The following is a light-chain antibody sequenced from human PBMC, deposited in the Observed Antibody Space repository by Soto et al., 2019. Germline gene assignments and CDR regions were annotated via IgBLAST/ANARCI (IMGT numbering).Light chain of an antibody. CDR2: DAS. CDR1: QTLSTY. Sequence: EIVLTQSPATLSLSPGDRATLSCRASQTLSTYVAWYQQKPGQAPRLLIYDASNRATGIPARFSGSGSGAEFTLTISSLEPEDFAVYYCQQRYNWPLTFGQGTKVEI. CDR3: QQRYNWPLT. J-gene: IGKJ1*01. V-gene: IGKV3-11*01.